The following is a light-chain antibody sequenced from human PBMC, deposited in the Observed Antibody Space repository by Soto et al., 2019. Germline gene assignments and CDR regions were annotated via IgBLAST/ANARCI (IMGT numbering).Light chain of an antibody. CDR3: QKYNSGPH. CDR1: QGITNY. J-gene: IGKJ3*01. Sequence: DIQMTQSPSSLSASVGDRVTITCRASQGITNYLAWYQQKPGKVPKLLIYAASILQSGVPSRFSGSGSGTDFTLTISSLQPEDVSTYYCQKYNSGPHFGPGTKVDIK. CDR2: AAS. V-gene: IGKV1-27*01.